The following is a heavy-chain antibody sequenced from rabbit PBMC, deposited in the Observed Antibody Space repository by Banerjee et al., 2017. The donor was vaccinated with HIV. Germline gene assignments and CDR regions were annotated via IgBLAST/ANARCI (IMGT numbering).Heavy chain of an antibody. J-gene: IGHJ6*01. Sequence: QSLEESGGDLVKPGASLTLTCTASGFSFSSSYYMCWVRQAPGKGLEWIACIYAGSSGSTAYASWAKGRFSISKTSSTTVTLQMTSLTAADTATYFCARDRVYYSYPYAGVPYGTEDHYGMDLWGPGTLVTVS. V-gene: IGHV1S40*01. CDR1: GFSFSSSYY. CDR3: ARDRVYYSYPYAGVPYGTEDHYGMDL. D-gene: IGHD6-1*01. CDR2: IYAGSSGST.